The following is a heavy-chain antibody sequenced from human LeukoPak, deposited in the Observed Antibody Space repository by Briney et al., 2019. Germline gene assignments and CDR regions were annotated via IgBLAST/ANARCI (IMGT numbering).Heavy chain of an antibody. J-gene: IGHJ4*02. CDR3: ATSGWYLLPGVY. CDR1: GRSFSGYY. D-gene: IGHD6-19*01. Sequence: SETLSLTCAVYGRSFSGYYWSWIRQPPGKGLEWIGSMYYSGSTYYNPSLESRVTISVDTSKNQFSLKLSSVTAADTAVYYCATSGWYLLPGVYWGQGTLVTVSS. CDR2: MYYSGST. V-gene: IGHV4-34*01.